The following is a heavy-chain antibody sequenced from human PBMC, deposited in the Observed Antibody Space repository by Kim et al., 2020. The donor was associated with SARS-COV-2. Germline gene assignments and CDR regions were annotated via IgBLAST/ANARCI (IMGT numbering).Heavy chain of an antibody. V-gene: IGHV5-51*01. CDR3: ARLVGKDIVVVVAATDHYYFDY. CDR2: IYPGDSDT. D-gene: IGHD2-15*01. J-gene: IGHJ4*02. CDR1: GYSFTSYW. Sequence: GESLKISCKGSGYSFTSYWIGWVRQMPGKGLEWMGIIYPGDSDTRYSPSFQGQVTISADKSISTAYLQWSSLKASDTAMYYCARLVGKDIVVVVAATDHYYFDYWGQGTLVTVSS.